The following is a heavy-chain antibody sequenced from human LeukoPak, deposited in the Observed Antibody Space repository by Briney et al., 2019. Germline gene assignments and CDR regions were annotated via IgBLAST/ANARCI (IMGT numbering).Heavy chain of an antibody. CDR1: GGSISSYY. CDR3: ARMGGYSGYATH. D-gene: IGHD5-12*01. CDR2: IHSSGNT. Sequence: PSETLSLTCTVSGGSISSYYWSWIRQPLGKGREWIGYIHSSGNTNYNPSLKSRVTISVDTSKNQFSLKLSSVTAADTAVYYCARMGGYSGYATHWGQGTLVTVSS. J-gene: IGHJ4*02. V-gene: IGHV4-59*08.